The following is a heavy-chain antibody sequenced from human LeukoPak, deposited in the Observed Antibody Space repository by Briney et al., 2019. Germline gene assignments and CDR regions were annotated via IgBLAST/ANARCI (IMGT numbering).Heavy chain of an antibody. Sequence: GGSLRLSCVASGFTFTSYGFHWVRQAPGKGLEWVSAISGSGGSTYYADSVKGRFTISRDNSKNTLYLQMNSLRAEDTAVYYCAKDRYGDYVRVVYWFDPWGQGTLVTVSS. V-gene: IGHV3-23*01. CDR3: AKDRYGDYVRVVYWFDP. J-gene: IGHJ5*02. CDR1: GFTFTSYG. CDR2: ISGSGGST. D-gene: IGHD4-17*01.